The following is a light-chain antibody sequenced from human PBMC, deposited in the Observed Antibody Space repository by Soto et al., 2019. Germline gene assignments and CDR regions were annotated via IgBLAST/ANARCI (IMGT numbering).Light chain of an antibody. V-gene: IGKV1-5*03. CDR2: KTS. CDR1: QSIDSW. CDR3: QQYKSFSLT. Sequence: DIQMTQSPSTLSASVGDRVTITYRASQSIDSWLAWYQQKPGKAPNLLIYKTSNLESGVPSRFSGSGSGTEFSLTISSPQPDDFATYYCQQYKSFSLTFGGGTRVEVK. J-gene: IGKJ4*01.